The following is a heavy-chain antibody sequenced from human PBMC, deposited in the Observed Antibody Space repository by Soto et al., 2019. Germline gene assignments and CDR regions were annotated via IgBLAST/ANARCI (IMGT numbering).Heavy chain of an antibody. J-gene: IGHJ6*02. Sequence: QVQLVQSGAEVKKPGASVKVSCKASGYTFTNYDINWVRQATGQGLEWMGWMNPNSGNTGYTQKCQGRITMTRNTPISTAYMELTSLTSDDTALYYCARRYSTNTKGLDVWGQGTTVTVSS. CDR3: ARRYSTNTKGLDV. D-gene: IGHD2-2*01. CDR2: MNPNSGNT. CDR1: GYTFTNYD. V-gene: IGHV1-8*01.